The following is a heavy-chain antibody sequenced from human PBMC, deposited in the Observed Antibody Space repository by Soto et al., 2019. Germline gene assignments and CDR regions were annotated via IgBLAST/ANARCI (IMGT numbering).Heavy chain of an antibody. CDR1: GFSFSNYW. V-gene: IGHV3-74*01. CDR3: ARDGDGDIPLDH. CDR2: INNDGSPT. Sequence: EVQLVESGGGLVQPGGSLRLSCEVSGFSFSNYWMHWVRQAPGKGLVWVSRINNDGSPTRDADSLKGRFTISRDNAKNTLYLQMNSLRAEDTAVYYCARDGDGDIPLDHWGRGALVTVSS. J-gene: IGHJ4*02.